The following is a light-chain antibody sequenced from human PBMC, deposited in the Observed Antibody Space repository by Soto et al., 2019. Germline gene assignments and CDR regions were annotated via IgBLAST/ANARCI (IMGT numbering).Light chain of an antibody. CDR2: NTS. Sequence: ESVLTQSPGTLSLSPGEGATVSCRVSQSINSKSLVWYQRKFGQAPRLLIYNTSSRATGIPDRFSGSGSGTDFTLSISRLEPEDFAVYYCQHYGGSFIFGPGTKVDI. V-gene: IGKV3-20*01. CDR3: QHYGGSFI. J-gene: IGKJ3*01. CDR1: QSINSKS.